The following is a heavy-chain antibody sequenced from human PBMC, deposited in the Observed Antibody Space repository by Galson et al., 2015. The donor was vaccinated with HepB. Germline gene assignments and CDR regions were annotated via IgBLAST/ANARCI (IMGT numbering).Heavy chain of an antibody. CDR3: ARVWASGPMKYYYYGMDV. CDR2: ISSSSSYT. Sequence: SLRLSCAASGFTFSDYYMSWIRQAPGKGLEWVSYISSSSSYTNYADSVKGRFTISRDNAKNSLYLQMNSLRAEDTAVYYCARVWASGPMKYYYYGMDVWGQGTTVTVSS. V-gene: IGHV3-11*06. J-gene: IGHJ6*02. D-gene: IGHD6-19*01. CDR1: GFTFSDYY.